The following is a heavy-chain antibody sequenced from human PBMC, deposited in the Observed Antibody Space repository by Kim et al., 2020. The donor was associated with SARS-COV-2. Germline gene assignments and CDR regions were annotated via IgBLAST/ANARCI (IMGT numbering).Heavy chain of an antibody. CDR3: AHMALWDSSGYSEYDGMDV. CDR2: IYWDDDK. Sequence: SGPTLVKPTQTLTLTCTFSGFSLSTSGVGVGWIRQPPGKALEWLALIYWDDDKRYSPSLKSRLTITKDTSKNQVVLTMTNMDPVDTATYYCAHMALWDSSGYSEYDGMDVWGQGTTVTVSS. V-gene: IGHV2-5*02. J-gene: IGHJ6*02. D-gene: IGHD3-22*01. CDR1: GFSLSTSGVG.